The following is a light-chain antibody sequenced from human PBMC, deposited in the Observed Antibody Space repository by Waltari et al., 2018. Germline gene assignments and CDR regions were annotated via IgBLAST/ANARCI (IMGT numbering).Light chain of an antibody. CDR1: SGSIASNY. CDR2: EDD. Sequence: NFMLTQPHSVSESPGKTVTISCTGSSGSIASNYVQWYQQRPGSAPTPVIYEDDQRPSGVPDRFSGSIDSSSNSASLTISGLKTEDEADYYCQSYDSSNHVVFGGGTALTVL. J-gene: IGLJ2*01. CDR3: QSYDSSNHVV. V-gene: IGLV6-57*02.